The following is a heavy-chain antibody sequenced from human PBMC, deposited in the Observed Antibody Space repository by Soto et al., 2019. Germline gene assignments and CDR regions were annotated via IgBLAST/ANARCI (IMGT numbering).Heavy chain of an antibody. V-gene: IGHV1-69*02. CDR2: IIPILGIA. J-gene: IGHJ5*02. Sequence: QVQLVRSGAEVKKPGSSVKVSCKASGGTFSSYTISWVRQAPGQGLEWMGRIIPILGIANYAQKFQGRVTITADKSTSTAYMELSSLRSEDTAVYYCARGTGIAVAGFGFDPWGQGTLVTVSS. CDR1: GGTFSSYT. CDR3: ARGTGIAVAGFGFDP. D-gene: IGHD6-19*01.